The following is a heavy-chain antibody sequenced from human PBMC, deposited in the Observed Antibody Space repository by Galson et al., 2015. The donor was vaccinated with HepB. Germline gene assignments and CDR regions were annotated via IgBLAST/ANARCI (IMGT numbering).Heavy chain of an antibody. J-gene: IGHJ4*02. CDR2: LIPILDTT. V-gene: IGHV1-69*08. CDR3: ARDVALGGGYFDY. CDR1: GGTFSSYT. Sequence: SVKVSCKASGGTFSSYTISWVRQAPGQGFEWMGRLIPILDTTDCAQKFQGRVTISADKSTSTAYMELSSLRSEDTAVYYCARDVALGGGYFDYWGQGTLVTVSS. D-gene: IGHD3-10*01.